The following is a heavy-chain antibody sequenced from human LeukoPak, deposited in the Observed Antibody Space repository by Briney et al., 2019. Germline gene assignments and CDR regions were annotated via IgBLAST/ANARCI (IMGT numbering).Heavy chain of an antibody. J-gene: IGHJ4*02. V-gene: IGHV3-7*01. CDR3: ARDWGGRSAVAGTFDY. Sequence: TGGSLRLSCAASGFTFSSYWMSWVRQAPGKGLEWVANIKQDGSEKYYVDSVKGRFTISRDNAKNSLYLQMNSLRAEDTAVYYCARDWGGRSAVAGTFDYWGQGTLVTVSS. CDR2: IKQDGSEK. CDR1: GFTFSSYW. D-gene: IGHD6-19*01.